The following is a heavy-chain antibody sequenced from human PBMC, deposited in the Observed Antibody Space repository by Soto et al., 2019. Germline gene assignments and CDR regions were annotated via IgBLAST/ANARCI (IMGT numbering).Heavy chain of an antibody. J-gene: IGHJ4*02. CDR3: ARVKLAGRGSFHY. CDR2: INHNGST. V-gene: IGHV4-34*01. Sequence: SETLSLTCAVQSGSFSDYYWSWIYQPPGKGLEWIGEINHNGSTSCNASLKSRVTISVDTSKNQFSLRLTSVTAADTAMYYCARVKLAGRGSFHYWGQGTLVTVSS. CDR1: SGSFSDYY. D-gene: IGHD3-3*02.